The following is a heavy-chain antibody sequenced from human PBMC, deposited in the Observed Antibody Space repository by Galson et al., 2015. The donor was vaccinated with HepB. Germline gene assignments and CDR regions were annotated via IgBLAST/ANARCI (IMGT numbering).Heavy chain of an antibody. CDR3: ARVRSLGGSSWYNYYYYGMDV. CDR2: IYYSGST. V-gene: IGHV4-30-4*01. J-gene: IGHJ6*02. CDR1: GGSISSGDYY. Sequence: TLSLTCTVSGGSISSGDYYWSWIRQPPGKGLEWIGYIYYSGSTYYNPSLKSRVTISVDTSKNQFSLKLSSVTAADTAVYYCARVRSLGGSSWYNYYYYGMDVWGQGTTVTVSS. D-gene: IGHD6-13*01.